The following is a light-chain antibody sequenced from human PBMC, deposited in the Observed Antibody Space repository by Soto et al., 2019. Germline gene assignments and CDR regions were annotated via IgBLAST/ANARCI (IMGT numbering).Light chain of an antibody. CDR1: QSISSW. Sequence: DIQMTQSPSTLSASVGDRVTITCRASQSISSWLAWYQQKPGKAPKLLIYDASSLESGVPSRFSGSGSGTEFTLTISSLQPDDFGTYYCQQYNSYPSTFGPGTKVDI. CDR3: QQYNSYPST. V-gene: IGKV1-5*01. CDR2: DAS. J-gene: IGKJ3*01.